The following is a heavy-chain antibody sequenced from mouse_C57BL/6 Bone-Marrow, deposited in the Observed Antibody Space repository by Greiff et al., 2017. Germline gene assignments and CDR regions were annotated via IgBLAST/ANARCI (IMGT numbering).Heavy chain of an antibody. D-gene: IGHD4-1*01. J-gene: IGHJ3*01. CDR3: AMEGGYMGTGRFAY. CDR2: IHPSDSDT. V-gene: IGHV1-74*01. CDR1: GYTFTSYW. Sequence: QVQLQQPGAELVKPGASVKVSCKASGYTFTSYWMHWVKQRPGQGLEWIGRIHPSDSDTNYNQKFKGKATLTVDKSSSTAYMQLSSLTSEDSAVYYCAMEGGYMGTGRFAYWGQGTLVTVSA.